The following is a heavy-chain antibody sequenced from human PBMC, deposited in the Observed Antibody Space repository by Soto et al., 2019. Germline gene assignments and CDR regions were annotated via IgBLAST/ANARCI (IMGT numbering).Heavy chain of an antibody. CDR2: INAGNGNT. CDR3: ARDKGDFWSGYYLGDRAFDI. J-gene: IGHJ3*02. V-gene: IGHV1-3*01. Sequence: GASVKVSCKASGYTFTSYAMHWVRQAPGQRLEWMGWINAGNGNTKYSQKFQGRVTITRDTSASTAYMELSSLRSEDTAVYYCARDKGDFWSGYYLGDRAFDIWGQGTMVTVSS. CDR1: GYTFTSYA. D-gene: IGHD3-3*01.